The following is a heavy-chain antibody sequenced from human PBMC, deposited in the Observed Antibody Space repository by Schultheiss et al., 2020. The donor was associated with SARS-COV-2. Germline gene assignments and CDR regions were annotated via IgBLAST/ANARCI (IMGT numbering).Heavy chain of an antibody. CDR2: INHSGST. V-gene: IGHV4-34*01. CDR1: GGSFSGYY. Sequence: SQTLSLTCAVYGGSFSGYYWSWIRQPPGKGLEWIGEINHSGSTNYNPSLKSRVTISVDTSKNQFSLKLSSVTAADTAVYYCARESEHAFDIWGQGTMVTVSS. J-gene: IGHJ3*02. D-gene: IGHD1-26*01. CDR3: ARESEHAFDI.